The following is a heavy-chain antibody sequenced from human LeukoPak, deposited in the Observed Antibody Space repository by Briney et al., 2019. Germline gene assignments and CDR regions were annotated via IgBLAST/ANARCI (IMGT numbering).Heavy chain of an antibody. CDR1: GGSISSSSAY. CDR2: IYYSKNT. D-gene: IGHD5-18*01. V-gene: IGHV4-39*01. CDR3: VSPRGFSYGYFDY. J-gene: IGHJ4*02. Sequence: SETLSLTCTVSGGSISSSSAYWGWIRQPPGQGLEWIGSIYYSKNTYYNPSLKSRVTISADTSKNQFFLTLGSVSATDTAVYYCVSPRGFSYGYFDYWGQGTLVTVSS.